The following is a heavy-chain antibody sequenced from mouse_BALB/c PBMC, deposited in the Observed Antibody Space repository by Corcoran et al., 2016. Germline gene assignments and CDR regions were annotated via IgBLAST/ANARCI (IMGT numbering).Heavy chain of an antibody. J-gene: IGHJ3*01. D-gene: IGHD1-1*01. V-gene: IGHV9-3-1*01. CDR2: INTYTGEP. CDR1: GYTFRNYG. Sequence: QIQVVQSGPGLKRPGETVKVSCKASGYTFRNYGMNWVKQAPGKGLRWVGWINTYTGEPTYADDFKGRFAFSLETSASTAYLQIKNLKNEDTATYFGAITTVVATFAYWGQGTLVTVSA. CDR3: AITTVVATFAY.